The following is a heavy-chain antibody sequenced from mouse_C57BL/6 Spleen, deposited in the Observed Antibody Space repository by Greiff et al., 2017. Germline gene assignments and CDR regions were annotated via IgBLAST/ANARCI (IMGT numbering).Heavy chain of an antibody. J-gene: IGHJ1*03. CDR1: GYSFTGYY. V-gene: IGHV1-42*01. CDR3: ARGDGSSYWYFEV. CDR2: INPSTGGT. D-gene: IGHD1-1*01. Sequence: VQLQQSGPELVKPGASVKISCKASGYSFTGYYMNWVKQSPEKSLEWIGEINPSTGGTTYNQKFKAKATLTVDKSSSTAYMQLKSLTSEDSAVYDCARGDGSSYWYFEVWGTGTTVTVSS.